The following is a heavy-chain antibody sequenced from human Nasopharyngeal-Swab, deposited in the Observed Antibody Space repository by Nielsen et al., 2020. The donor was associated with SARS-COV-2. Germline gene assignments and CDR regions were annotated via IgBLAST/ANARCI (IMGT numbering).Heavy chain of an antibody. CDR1: GGSISSGGYY. CDR3: AREVVPAAIPYYYYGMDV. J-gene: IGHJ6*02. Sequence: LTLSCTVSGGSISSGGYYWSWLRQHPGKGLEWIGYIYYSGSTYYNPSLKSRVTISVDTSKNQFSLKLSSVTAADTAVYYCAREVVPAAIPYYYYGMDVWGQGTTVTVSS. CDR2: IYYSGST. D-gene: IGHD2-2*01. V-gene: IGHV4-31*03.